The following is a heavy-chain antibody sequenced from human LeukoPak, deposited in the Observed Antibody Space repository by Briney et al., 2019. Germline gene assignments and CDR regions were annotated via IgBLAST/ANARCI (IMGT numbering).Heavy chain of an antibody. J-gene: IGHJ3*02. D-gene: IGHD3-9*01. Sequence: PGGTLRLSCAVSRFTFSSYGMSWVRQAPGKGLEWVSSISGSGGNTYYADSVKGRFTISRDNSKNTLYLQMNSLRAEDTAVYYCAESVHDILTGPNDAFDIWGQGTMVTVSS. V-gene: IGHV3-23*01. CDR1: RFTFSSYG. CDR2: ISGSGGNT. CDR3: AESVHDILTGPNDAFDI.